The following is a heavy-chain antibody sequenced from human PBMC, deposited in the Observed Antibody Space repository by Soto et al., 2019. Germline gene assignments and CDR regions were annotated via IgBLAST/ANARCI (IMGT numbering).Heavy chain of an antibody. Sequence: GALRLSCVASGFTFSHYTLNWVRRAPGKGLEWVSTISDRPTGHTHYAESVRGRFTISRDDSRDTVFLQMDSLRAEDTAVYYCTTRMTAHFDYWGQGVLVTVSS. CDR1: GFTFSHYT. CDR2: ISDRPTGHT. D-gene: IGHD2-21*02. J-gene: IGHJ4*02. V-gene: IGHV3-23*01. CDR3: TTRMTAHFDY.